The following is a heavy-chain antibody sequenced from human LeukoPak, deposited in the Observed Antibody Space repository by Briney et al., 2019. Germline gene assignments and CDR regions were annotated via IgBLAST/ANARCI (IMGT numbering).Heavy chain of an antibody. Sequence: SETLSLTCAVSGYSISSGYYWGWIRQPPGKGLEWIVSIYHSGSTYYNPSLKSRVTISVDTSKNQFSLKLSSVTAADTAVYYCARDSSYSSSWTWGQGTLVTVSS. V-gene: IGHV4-38-2*02. J-gene: IGHJ5*02. CDR3: ARDSSYSSSWT. D-gene: IGHD6-13*01. CDR1: GYSISSGYY. CDR2: IYHSGST.